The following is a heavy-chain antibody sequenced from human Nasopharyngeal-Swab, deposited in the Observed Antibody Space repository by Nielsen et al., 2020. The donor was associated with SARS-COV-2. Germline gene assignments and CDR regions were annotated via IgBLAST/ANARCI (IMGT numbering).Heavy chain of an antibody. Sequence: GESLKISCAASGFTFSSYAMHWVRQAPGKGLEWVAVISYDGSKKYYADSVKGRFTISRDNSKNTLYLQMNSLRAEDTAVYYCARDQGSSWYTYYYYYGMDVWAKGPRSPSPQ. D-gene: IGHD6-13*01. CDR1: GFTFSSYA. V-gene: IGHV3-30-3*01. CDR2: ISYDGSKK. CDR3: ARDQGSSWYTYYYYYGMDV. J-gene: IGHJ6*04.